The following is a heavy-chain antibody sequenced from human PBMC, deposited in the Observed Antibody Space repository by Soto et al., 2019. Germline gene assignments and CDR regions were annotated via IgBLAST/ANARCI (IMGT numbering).Heavy chain of an antibody. V-gene: IGHV4-59*08. CDR1: GGSISSYY. CDR2: IYYSGST. CDR3: ARRYGGTFDY. J-gene: IGHJ4*02. D-gene: IGHD2-15*01. Sequence: QVQLQESGPGLVKPSETLSLTCTVSGGSISSYYWSWIRQPPGKGLEWIGYIYYSGSTNYNPSLKSRATISVDTSKHQFPLKLSSVTAADTAVYYCARRYGGTFDYWGQGTLVTVSS.